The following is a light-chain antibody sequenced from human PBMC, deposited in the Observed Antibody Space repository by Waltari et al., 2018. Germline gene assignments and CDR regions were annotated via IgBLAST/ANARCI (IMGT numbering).Light chain of an antibody. V-gene: IGLV3-21*04. J-gene: IGLJ1*01. CDR3: HVWHPDMDPGV. CDR1: NIGRYG. Sequence: SYALTQPPSVSVAPGTTARIPCGGDNIGRYGVHWYQQKPGQAPVLVIFYDSDRPSGIPEGVSDSNSGNTATLTISSVEAGDEAKYYCHVWHPDMDPGVFGPGTEVSV. CDR2: YDS.